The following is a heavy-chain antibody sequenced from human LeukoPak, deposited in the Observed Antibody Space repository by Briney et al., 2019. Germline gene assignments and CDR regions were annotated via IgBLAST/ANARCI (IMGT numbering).Heavy chain of an antibody. CDR2: ISAYNGNT. J-gene: IGHJ3*02. CDR3: AREYRGFLEWLYLTAPHRALIEDAFDI. Sequence: ASVKVSCKASGYTFTSYGISWVRQAPGQGLEWMGWISAYNGNTNYAQKLQGRVTMTTDTSTSTVYMELSSLRSEDTAVYYCAREYRGFLEWLYLTAPHRALIEDAFDIWGQGTMVTVSS. V-gene: IGHV1-18*01. CDR1: GYTFTSYG. D-gene: IGHD3-3*01.